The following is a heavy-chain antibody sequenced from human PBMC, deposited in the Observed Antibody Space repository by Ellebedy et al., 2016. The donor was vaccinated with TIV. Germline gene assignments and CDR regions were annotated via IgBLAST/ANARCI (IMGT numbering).Heavy chain of an antibody. CDR2: ISYDGTSE. CDR1: GFTFSAHA. D-gene: IGHD6-19*01. V-gene: IGHV3-30*04. CDR3: ARDAGYSTGWYPGY. J-gene: IGHJ4*02. Sequence: PGGSLRLSCAASGFTFSAHAMHWVRQAPGKGLEWVALISYDGTSELYVGSVKGRFTISRDISKNTLYLQMNSLRGEDTAVYYCARDAGYSTGWYPGYWGQGTLVTVSS.